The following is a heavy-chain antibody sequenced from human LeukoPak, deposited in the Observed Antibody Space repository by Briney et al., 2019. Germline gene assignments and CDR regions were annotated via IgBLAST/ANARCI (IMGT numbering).Heavy chain of an antibody. Sequence: PGGSLRLSCAASGFSFTSYSMNWVRQAPGKGLEWVSSISSSSLYIYYADSVKGRFTISRDNAKNSLYLQMNSLRAEDTAVYYCASERSNWNDDYFDYWGQGTLVTVSS. D-gene: IGHD1-20*01. V-gene: IGHV3-21*01. CDR1: GFSFTSYS. CDR2: ISSSSLYI. J-gene: IGHJ4*02. CDR3: ASERSNWNDDYFDY.